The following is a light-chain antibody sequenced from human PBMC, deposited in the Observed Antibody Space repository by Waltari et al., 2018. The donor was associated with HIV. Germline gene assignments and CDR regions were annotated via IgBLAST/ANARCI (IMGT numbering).Light chain of an antibody. CDR2: EVS. CDR3: SSYTGNITPYV. J-gene: IGLJ1*01. CDR1: SSDVGGYNY. Sequence: QSALTQPASVSGSPGQSITISCTGTSSDVGGYNYVSWYQQHPGKAPKLIISEVSNRPSVVSYRFSGSKSGNTASLTISGLQAEYEADYYCSSYTGNITPYVFGTGTKITVL. V-gene: IGLV2-14*01.